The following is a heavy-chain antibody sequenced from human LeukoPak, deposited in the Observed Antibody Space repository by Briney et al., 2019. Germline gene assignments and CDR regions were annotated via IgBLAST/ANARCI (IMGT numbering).Heavy chain of an antibody. V-gene: IGHV3-66*03. Sequence: VGSLRLSCAVSGFRVSDYYMSWVRQAPGKGLEWVGLIRDSGEAFYADFVRGRFAISRDESENTLYLQMNSLRVEDTAVYFCARDRAALQDWVEFDPWGQGTPVIVSS. CDR3: ARDRAALQDWVEFDP. CDR2: IRDSGEA. D-gene: IGHD3/OR15-3a*01. CDR1: GFRVSDYY. J-gene: IGHJ5*02.